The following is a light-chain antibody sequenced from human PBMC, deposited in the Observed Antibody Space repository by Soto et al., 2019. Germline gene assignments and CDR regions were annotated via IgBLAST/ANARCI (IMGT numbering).Light chain of an antibody. Sequence: QSVLTQPASVSGSPGQSITISCTGTSSDVGGYNYVSWFQQHPGKAPRLIIYEVTNRPSGVSHRFSGSKSGNTASLTISGVQAEDEADYYCSSHAGSNNYVFGTGTKVTVL. CDR2: EVT. CDR3: SSHAGSNNYV. V-gene: IGLV2-14*01. CDR1: SSDVGGYNY. J-gene: IGLJ1*01.